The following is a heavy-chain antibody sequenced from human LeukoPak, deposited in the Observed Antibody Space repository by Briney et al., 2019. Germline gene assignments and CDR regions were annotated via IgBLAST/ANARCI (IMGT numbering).Heavy chain of an antibody. Sequence: ASVKVSCKASGYTFTGYYMHWVRQAPGQGLEWMGWINPNSGGTNYAQKFQGRVTMTRDTSISTAYMELSRLRSDDTAVYYCARAAVVPAALGNYYYMDVWGKGTTVTISS. D-gene: IGHD2-2*01. J-gene: IGHJ6*03. V-gene: IGHV1-2*02. CDR1: GYTFTGYY. CDR3: ARAAVVPAALGNYYYMDV. CDR2: INPNSGGT.